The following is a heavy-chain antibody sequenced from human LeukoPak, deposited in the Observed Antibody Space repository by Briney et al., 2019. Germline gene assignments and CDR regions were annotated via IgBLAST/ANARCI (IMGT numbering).Heavy chain of an antibody. V-gene: IGHV4-34*01. J-gene: IGHJ4*02. Sequence: SETLSLTCAVYGGSFSGYYWSWIRQPPGKGLEWIGEINHSGSTNYNPSLKSRVTISEDTSKNQFSLKLSSVTAADTAVYYCASNYRPGIADQGDYWGQGTLVTVSS. CDR2: INHSGST. CDR3: ASNYRPGIADQGDY. CDR1: GGSFSGYY. D-gene: IGHD6-13*01.